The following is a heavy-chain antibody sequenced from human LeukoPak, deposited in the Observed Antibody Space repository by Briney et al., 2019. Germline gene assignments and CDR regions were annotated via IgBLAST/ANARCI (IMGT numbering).Heavy chain of an antibody. CDR3: ARELGGSYRFDYFDY. D-gene: IGHD1-26*01. J-gene: IGHJ4*02. CDR2: INPSGGST. CDR1: GYTLTSDY. V-gene: IGHV1-46*01. Sequence: GSVEVSCQASGYTLTSDYIHRVGQAPGEGVGWMGIINPSGGSTSYAQKFQGRVTMTRDTSTSTVYMELSSLRSEDTAVYYCARELGGSYRFDYFDYWGQGTLVTVSS.